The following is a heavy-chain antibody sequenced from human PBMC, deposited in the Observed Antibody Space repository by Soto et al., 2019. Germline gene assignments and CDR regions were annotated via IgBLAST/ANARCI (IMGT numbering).Heavy chain of an antibody. CDR2: ISTSDHTT. Sequence: PGGSLRLSCAASVFTFSRYAMSWVRQAPGKGLEWVSSISTSDHTTYYADSVKGRFTISTDNSKNTLYVQMNGLRVEDTAVYYCARVLDFWSGHGDPWGQGTLVTVSS. D-gene: IGHD3-3*01. CDR1: VFTFSRYA. V-gene: IGHV3-23*01. J-gene: IGHJ5*02. CDR3: ARVLDFWSGHGDP.